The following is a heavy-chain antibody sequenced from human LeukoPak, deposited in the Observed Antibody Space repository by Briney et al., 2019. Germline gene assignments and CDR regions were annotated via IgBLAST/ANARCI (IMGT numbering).Heavy chain of an antibody. J-gene: IGHJ5*02. D-gene: IGHD6-19*01. CDR3: APSWGSSGWYSWFDP. Sequence: ASVKVSCKVSGYTLTELSMHWVRQAPGEGLEWMGGFDPEDGETIYAQKFQGRVTMTEGTSTDTAYMEVSSLRSEDTAVYYCAPSWGSSGWYSWFDPWGQGTLVTVSS. CDR1: GYTLTELS. V-gene: IGHV1-24*01. CDR2: FDPEDGET.